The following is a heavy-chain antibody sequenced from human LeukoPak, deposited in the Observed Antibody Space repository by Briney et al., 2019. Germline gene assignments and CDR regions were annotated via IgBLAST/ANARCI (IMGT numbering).Heavy chain of an antibody. J-gene: IGHJ4*02. CDR2: ISGSGGST. CDR3: AKATEQWLAYYFDY. Sequence: TGGSLRLYCAASNFTFSSYAMSWVRQAPEKGLEWVSAISGSGGSTYYADSVKGRFTISRDNSKNTLCLQMNSLRAEDSAVYYCAKATEQWLAYYFDYWGQGTLVTVSS. D-gene: IGHD6-19*01. CDR1: NFTFSSYA. V-gene: IGHV3-23*01.